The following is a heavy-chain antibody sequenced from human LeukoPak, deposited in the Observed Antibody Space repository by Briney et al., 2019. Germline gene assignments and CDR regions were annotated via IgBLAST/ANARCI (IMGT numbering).Heavy chain of an antibody. CDR2: IWYDGSKK. CDR1: GFTFSSHG. Sequence: TGGSLRLSCAASGFTFSSHGMHWVRQAPGKGLEWVAVIWYDGSKKYYADSVKGRFTISRDDSKNTLYLQMNSLRAEDTAVYYCARDDCSTTSCYGYWGQGTLVTVSS. CDR3: ARDDCSTTSCYGY. J-gene: IGHJ4*02. D-gene: IGHD2-2*01. V-gene: IGHV3-33*01.